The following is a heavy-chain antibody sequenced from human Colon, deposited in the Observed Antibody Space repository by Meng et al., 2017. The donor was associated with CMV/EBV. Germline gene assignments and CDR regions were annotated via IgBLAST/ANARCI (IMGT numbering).Heavy chain of an antibody. CDR3: ASFKQQPPGGTYWYFDL. V-gene: IGHV3-23*01. J-gene: IGHJ2*01. CDR2: ISGSGSST. Sequence: GGSLRLSCAASGFTFNNYVMTWVRQAPGKGLEWVSGISGSGSSTYYADSVKGRYTISRDNSKNTLYLQMNSLRAEDTAVYHCASFKQQPPGGTYWYFDLWGRGTLVTVSS. CDR1: GFTFNNYV. D-gene: IGHD6-13*01.